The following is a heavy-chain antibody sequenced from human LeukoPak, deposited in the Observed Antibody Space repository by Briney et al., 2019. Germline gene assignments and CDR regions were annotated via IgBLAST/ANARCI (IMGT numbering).Heavy chain of an antibody. Sequence: PSQTLSLTCTVSGGSISSGDYYWSWIRQPPGKGLEWIGYIYYSGSTYYNPSLKCRVTISVDTSKNQFSLKLTSVTAADTAVYYCVRRRTGSNPFDSWGQGTLVTVSS. V-gene: IGHV4-30-4*01. D-gene: IGHD2-15*01. CDR2: IYYSGST. CDR3: VRRRTGSNPFDS. J-gene: IGHJ4*02. CDR1: GGSISSGDYY.